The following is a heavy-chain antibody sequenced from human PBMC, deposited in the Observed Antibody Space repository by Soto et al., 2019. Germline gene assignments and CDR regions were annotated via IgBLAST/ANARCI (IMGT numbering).Heavy chain of an antibody. CDR3: ARVPYDFWGGYLVAGMDV. CDR1: GGTFSSYA. J-gene: IGHJ6*02. CDR2: IIPIFGTA. V-gene: IGHV1-69*01. D-gene: IGHD3-3*01. Sequence: QVQLVQSGAEVKKPGSSVKVSCKASGGTFSSYAISWVRQAPGQGLEWMGGIIPIFGTANYAQKFQGRVTISAVESASRAYMVLSSLTSEDMSLYYSARVPYDFWGGYLVAGMDVLGQGTTVSVSS.